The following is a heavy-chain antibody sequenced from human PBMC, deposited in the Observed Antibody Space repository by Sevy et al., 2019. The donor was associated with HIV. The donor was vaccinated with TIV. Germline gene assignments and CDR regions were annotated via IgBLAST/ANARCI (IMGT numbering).Heavy chain of an antibody. J-gene: IGHJ4*02. Sequence: GGSLRLSCAASGFTFSTYWMSWVRQAPGKGLEWVANIKQDGRDKNYMDSVKGRFTISRDNAKNSLYLQMSSLRAEDTAVYYCATLSSPMPNSGWYDFFDHWGQGTLVTVSS. CDR3: ATLSSPMPNSGWYDFFDH. V-gene: IGHV3-7*01. CDR2: IKQDGRDK. D-gene: IGHD6-19*01. CDR1: GFTFSTYW.